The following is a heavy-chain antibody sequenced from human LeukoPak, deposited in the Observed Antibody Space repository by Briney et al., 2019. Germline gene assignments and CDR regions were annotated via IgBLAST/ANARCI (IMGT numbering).Heavy chain of an antibody. J-gene: IGHJ4*02. D-gene: IGHD5-18*01. Sequence: SETLSLTCTVSGGSISSSSYYWGWIRQPPGKGLEWIGSIYYSGGTYYNPSLKSRVTISVDTSKNQFSLKLSSVTAADTAVYYCALLGYSYGFEPADYWGQGTLVTVSS. CDR1: GGSISSSSYY. CDR3: ALLGYSYGFEPADY. V-gene: IGHV4-39*07. CDR2: IYYSGGT.